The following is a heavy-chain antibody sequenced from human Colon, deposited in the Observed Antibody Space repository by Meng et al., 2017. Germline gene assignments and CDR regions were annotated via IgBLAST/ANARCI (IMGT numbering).Heavy chain of an antibody. Sequence: VQLQQWGAGLLKPSDTLSLTCAVYGGSFSGYYWSWIRQPPGKGLEWIGEINQSGSTNYNPSLKSRVTISVDTSKNQFSLKLSSVTAADTAVYYCARERLSSGWYGGRWFDPWGQGTLVTVSS. CDR1: GGSFSGYY. J-gene: IGHJ5*02. CDR2: INQSGST. V-gene: IGHV4-34*01. D-gene: IGHD6-19*01. CDR3: ARERLSSGWYGGRWFDP.